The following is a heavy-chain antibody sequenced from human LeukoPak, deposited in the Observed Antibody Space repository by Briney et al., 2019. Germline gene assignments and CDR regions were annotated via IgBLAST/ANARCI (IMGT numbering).Heavy chain of an antibody. J-gene: IGHJ4*02. D-gene: IGHD1-26*01. CDR3: AKGDSGSCGDY. Sequence: PGGSLRLSCAASGFTFSSYGLHWDRQAPGKGLEWVAVISYDGSNKYYADSVKGRFTISRDNSKNTLYLQMNSLRAEDTAVYYCAKGDSGSCGDYWGQGTLVTVSS. CDR1: GFTFSSYG. V-gene: IGHV3-30*18. CDR2: ISYDGSNK.